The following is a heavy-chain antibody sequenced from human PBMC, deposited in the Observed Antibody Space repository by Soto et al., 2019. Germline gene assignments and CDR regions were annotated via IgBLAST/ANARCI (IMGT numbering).Heavy chain of an antibody. CDR3: ARDRGGSSWFDY. D-gene: IGHD6-13*01. CDR1: GGSISSNY. V-gene: IGHV4-59*01. Sequence: QVQLQESGPGLVKPSEPLSLTCTVSGGSISSNYWSWIRQPPGKGLEWIGYIYYSGSTIYNPSLKSRVTISVDTSKNQCSRELSSVTAADTAVYYCARDRGGSSWFDYWGQGTLVTVSS. J-gene: IGHJ4*02. CDR2: IYYSGST.